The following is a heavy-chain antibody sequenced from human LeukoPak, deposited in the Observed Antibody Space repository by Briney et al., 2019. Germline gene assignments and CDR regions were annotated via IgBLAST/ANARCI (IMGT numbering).Heavy chain of an antibody. Sequence: GGSLRLSCAASGFTFDDYAMHWVRQAPGKGLEWVSGISWNSGSIGYADSVKGRFTISRDNAKNSLYLQMNSLRAEDTALYCCAKDWYSSGWYFFDYWGQGTLVTVSS. V-gene: IGHV3-9*01. CDR3: AKDWYSSGWYFFDY. CDR1: GFTFDDYA. CDR2: ISWNSGSI. D-gene: IGHD6-19*01. J-gene: IGHJ4*02.